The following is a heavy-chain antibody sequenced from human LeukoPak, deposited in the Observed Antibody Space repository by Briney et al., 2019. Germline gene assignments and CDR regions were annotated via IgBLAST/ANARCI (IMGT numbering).Heavy chain of an antibody. Sequence: GGSLRLSCAASGFTFSSYAMSWVRQAPGKGLEWVSAISGSGGSTYYADSVKGRFTISRDNSKNTLYLQMNSLRAEDTAVYYCAKDNSGSYLEYLQHWGQGTLVTVSS. CDR1: GFTFSSYA. CDR3: AKDNSGSYLEYLQH. D-gene: IGHD1-26*01. V-gene: IGHV3-23*01. CDR2: ISGSGGST. J-gene: IGHJ1*01.